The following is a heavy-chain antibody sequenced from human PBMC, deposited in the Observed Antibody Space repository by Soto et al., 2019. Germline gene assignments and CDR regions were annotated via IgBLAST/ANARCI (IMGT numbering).Heavy chain of an antibody. CDR1: GFTFSSYG. CDR2: ISKDGSNK. D-gene: IGHD2-2*01. Sequence: GGSLRLCCAASGFTFSSYGIHWVRQAPGKGLEWVAVISKDGSNKYYADSVKGRFTISRDNSKNTLDLQMNSLRAEDTAVYHCAKDMATTSRPTYYYYYGVAVWGQGTMVTVSS. CDR3: AKDMATTSRPTYYYYYGVAV. V-gene: IGHV3-30*18. J-gene: IGHJ6*02.